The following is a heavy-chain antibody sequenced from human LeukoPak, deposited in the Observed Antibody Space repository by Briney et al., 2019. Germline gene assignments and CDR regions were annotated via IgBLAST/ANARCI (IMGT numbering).Heavy chain of an antibody. V-gene: IGHV1-69*13. D-gene: IGHD2-15*01. CDR1: GYTFSDYY. CDR3: ATRRRRYCSGGSCYTPWPPFDY. Sequence: SVNVSCKASGYTFSDYYMHWVRQAPGQGLEWMGGIIPIFGTANYAQKFQGRVTITADESTSTAYMELSSLRSEDTAVYYCATRRRRYCSGGSCYTPWPPFDYWGQGTLVTVSS. J-gene: IGHJ4*02. CDR2: IIPIFGTA.